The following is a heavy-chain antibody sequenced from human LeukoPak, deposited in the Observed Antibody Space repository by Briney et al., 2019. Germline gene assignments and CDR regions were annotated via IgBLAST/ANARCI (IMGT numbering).Heavy chain of an antibody. J-gene: IGHJ3*02. CDR1: GGSFGAYY. D-gene: IGHD3-22*01. V-gene: IGHV4-34*01. Sequence: SETLSLTRAVYGGSFGAYYWTWIRQPPGKGLEWIGEISPTGSTNYSPSLKSRVTISIDWSKSQFSLKLSSVTAADTAVYYCARASYYDSSGSLPPWAFDIWGQGTMVTVSS. CDR3: ARASYYDSSGSLPPWAFDI. CDR2: ISPTGST.